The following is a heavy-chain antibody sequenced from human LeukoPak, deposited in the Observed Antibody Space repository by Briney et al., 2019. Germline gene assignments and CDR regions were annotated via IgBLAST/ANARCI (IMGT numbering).Heavy chain of an antibody. D-gene: IGHD5-24*01. CDR2: INHSGST. CDR3: ARMATTWWFDP. J-gene: IGHJ5*02. Sequence: SETLSLTCAVYGGSFSGYYWSWIRQPPGKGLEWIGEINHSGSTNYNPSLKSRVTISVDTSKNQFSLKLTSVTAADTAVYHCARMATTWWFDPWGQGTLVTVSS. V-gene: IGHV4-34*01. CDR1: GGSFSGYY.